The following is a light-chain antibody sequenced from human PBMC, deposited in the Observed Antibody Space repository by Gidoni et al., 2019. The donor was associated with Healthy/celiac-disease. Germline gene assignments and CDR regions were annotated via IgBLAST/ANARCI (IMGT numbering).Light chain of an antibody. V-gene: IGKV3-11*01. CDR2: DAS. CDR1: QSVSSY. Sequence: EIVLTQSPATLSLSPGERATLSCRASQSVSSYLAWYQQKPGQAPRLLIYDASTRATAIPARFSGSGSGTDFTLTISSLEPEDFAVYYCQQRSNWPPLTFXGXTKVEIK. CDR3: QQRSNWPPLT. J-gene: IGKJ4*01.